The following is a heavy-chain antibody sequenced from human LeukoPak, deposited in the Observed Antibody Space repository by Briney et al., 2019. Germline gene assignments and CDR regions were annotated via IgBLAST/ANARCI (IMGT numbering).Heavy chain of an antibody. CDR3: ARVGRLVVPADKKADY. D-gene: IGHD2-2*01. V-gene: IGHV1-8*01. CDR2: MNPNSGNT. Sequence: ASVKVSCKASGYTFTSYDINWVRQATGQGLEWMGWMNPNSGNTGYAQKFQGRVTMTRNTSISTAYMELSSLRSEDTAVYYCARVGRLVVPADKKADYWGQGPLVTVS. J-gene: IGHJ4*02. CDR1: GYTFTSYD.